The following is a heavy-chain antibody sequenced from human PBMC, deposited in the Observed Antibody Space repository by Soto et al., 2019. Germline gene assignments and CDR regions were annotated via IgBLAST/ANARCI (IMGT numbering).Heavy chain of an antibody. CDR1: GFTFRSYG. J-gene: IGHJ6*02. D-gene: IGHD3-3*01. Sequence: GGSLRLSCAASGFTFRSYGMHWVRQAPGKGLEWVAVISYDGSNKYYADSVKGRFTISRDNSKNTLYLQMNSLRAEDTAVYYCAKGARAYYDFWSASYGMDVWGQGTTVTVSS. CDR2: ISYDGSNK. CDR3: AKGARAYYDFWSASYGMDV. V-gene: IGHV3-30*18.